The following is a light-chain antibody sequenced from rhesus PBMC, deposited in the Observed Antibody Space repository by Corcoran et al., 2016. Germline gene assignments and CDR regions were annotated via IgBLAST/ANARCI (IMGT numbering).Light chain of an antibody. CDR3: MQALDIPPT. J-gene: IGKJ1*01. CDR1: QSILDSEDGNTY. Sequence: DIVMTQTPLSLPVTPGEPASIYCRSSQSILDSEDGNTYLDWDLQKPGQSPQRLIYELSNRAYGVPDRFSGSGADADFTLKISRVWAENVGVYYCMQALDIPPTFGQGTKVEIK. CDR2: ELS. V-gene: IGKV2-104*02.